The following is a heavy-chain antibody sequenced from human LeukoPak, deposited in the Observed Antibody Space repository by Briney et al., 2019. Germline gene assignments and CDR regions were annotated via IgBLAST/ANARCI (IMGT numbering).Heavy chain of an antibody. CDR3: ARGACYYGSGSSVSSGMDV. CDR1: GGSFSGYY. Sequence: SETLSLTCAVYGGSFSGYYWSWIRQPPGKGLEWIGEINHSGSTNYNPSLKSRVTISVDTSKNQFSLKLSSVTAADTAVYYCARGACYYGSGSSVSSGMDVWGKGTTVTVSS. V-gene: IGHV4-34*01. J-gene: IGHJ6*04. CDR2: INHSGST. D-gene: IGHD3-10*01.